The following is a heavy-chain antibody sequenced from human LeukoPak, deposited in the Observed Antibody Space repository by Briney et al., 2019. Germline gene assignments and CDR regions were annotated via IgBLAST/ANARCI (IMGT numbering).Heavy chain of an antibody. CDR3: ARDQLELRAFDI. CDR1: GFTFSSYA. Sequence: GGSLRLSCAASGFTFSSYAMNWVRQAPGRGMEWVSGFSGSGGTTYYADSAKDRFTISRENSKNTLYLQMNSLRAEDTAVYYCARDQLELRAFDIWGQGTMVTVSS. D-gene: IGHD1-7*01. J-gene: IGHJ3*02. CDR2: FSGSGGTT. V-gene: IGHV3-23*01.